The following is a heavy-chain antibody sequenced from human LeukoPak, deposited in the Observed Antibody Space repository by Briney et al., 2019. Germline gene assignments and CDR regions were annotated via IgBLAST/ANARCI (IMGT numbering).Heavy chain of an antibody. J-gene: IGHJ3*02. V-gene: IGHV5-51*01. D-gene: IGHD2-15*01. CDR2: IYPGDSDT. CDR1: GYNFTRDW. Sequence: PGESLKISCKGSGYNFTRDWIGWVRQMPGKGLEWMGIIYPGDSDTRYSPSFQGQVTVSAGKSISTAFLQWSSLKASDTAMYYCARPKSAMTRGGFDIWGQGTMVTVSS. CDR3: ARPKSAMTRGGFDI.